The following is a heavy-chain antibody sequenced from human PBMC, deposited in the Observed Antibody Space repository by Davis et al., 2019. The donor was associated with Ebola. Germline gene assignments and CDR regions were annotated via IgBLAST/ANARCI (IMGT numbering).Heavy chain of an antibody. CDR2: IYYSGSA. D-gene: IGHD3-16*02. V-gene: IGHV4-59*08. CDR1: GGSIRNHY. CDR3: ATNLLRLGELSLYPYYYYGMDV. J-gene: IGHJ6*02. Sequence: SETLSLTCTVSGGSIRNHYCSWIRQPPGKGLEWIGYIYYSGSANYNPSLRSRVTISVDTSKNQFSLNLSSVTAADTAVYYCATNLLRLGELSLYPYYYYGMDVWGQGTTVTVSS.